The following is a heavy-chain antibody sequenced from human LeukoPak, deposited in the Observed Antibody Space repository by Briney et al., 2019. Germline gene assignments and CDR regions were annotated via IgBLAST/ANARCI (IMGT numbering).Heavy chain of an antibody. D-gene: IGHD3-22*01. V-gene: IGHV4-34*01. CDR3: ARYSGYYLSYFDY. CDR1: DGSFSGYY. J-gene: IGHJ4*02. CDR2: INHSGST. Sequence: SETLSLTCAVYDGSFSGYYWSWIRQPPGKGLEWIGEINHSGSTNYNPSLKSRVTISVDTSKNQFSLKLNSVTAADTAMYYCARYSGYYLSYFDYWGQGTLVSVSS.